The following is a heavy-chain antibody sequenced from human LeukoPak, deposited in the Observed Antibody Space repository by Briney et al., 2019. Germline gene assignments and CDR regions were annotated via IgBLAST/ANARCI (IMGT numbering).Heavy chain of an antibody. D-gene: IGHD3/OR15-3a*01. Sequence: KSSETLSLTCSVSDGSIRTYYWSWIRQSPRQGLEWIGNIYYRGDINYNPSLKSRVIISIDTSKNQFSLKVTSLTAADTAVYYCATNKDWAEADWGQGTLVIVSS. CDR1: DGSIRTYY. J-gene: IGHJ4*02. CDR2: IYYRGDI. V-gene: IGHV4-59*03. CDR3: ATNKDWAEAD.